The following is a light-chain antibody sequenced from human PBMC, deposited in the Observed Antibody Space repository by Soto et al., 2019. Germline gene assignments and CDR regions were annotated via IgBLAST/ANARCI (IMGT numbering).Light chain of an antibody. V-gene: IGLV2-14*03. Sequence: QSALTQPASVSGSPGQSITISCTGTSSDVGAYNYVSWYQQHPGKAPKLMIYDVSNRPSGVSNRFSGSKSGNTASLTISGLQAEDEADYYCSSQRNTSTLVFGGGTKRTVL. CDR3: SSQRNTSTLV. CDR1: SSDVGAYNY. CDR2: DVS. J-gene: IGLJ2*01.